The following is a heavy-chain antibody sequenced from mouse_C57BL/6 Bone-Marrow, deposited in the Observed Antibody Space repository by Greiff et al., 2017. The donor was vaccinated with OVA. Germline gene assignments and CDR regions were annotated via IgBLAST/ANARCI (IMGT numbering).Heavy chain of an antibody. CDR1: GYTFTSYW. CDR3: TRSYLLLREFAY. Sequence: EVQLQQSGTVLARPGASVKMSCKTSGYTFTSYWMHWVKQRPGQGLEWIGAIYPGNSDTSYNQKFKGKAKLTAVTSASTAYMELSSLTNEDSAVYYCTRSYLLLREFAYWGQGTLVTVSA. J-gene: IGHJ3*01. V-gene: IGHV1-5*01. D-gene: IGHD1-1*01. CDR2: IYPGNSDT.